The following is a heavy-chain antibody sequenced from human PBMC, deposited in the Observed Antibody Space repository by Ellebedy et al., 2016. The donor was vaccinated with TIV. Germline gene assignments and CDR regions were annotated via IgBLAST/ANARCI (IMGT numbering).Heavy chain of an antibody. Sequence: LSLTCAASGFTFSNAWMSWVRQAPGKGLEWVGRIKSKTDGGTTDYAAPVKGRFTISRDDSKNTLYLQMNSLKTEDTAVYYCTTDYKAVVTAIPYYWGQGTLVTVSS. CDR3: TTDYKAVVTAIPYY. D-gene: IGHD2-21*02. J-gene: IGHJ4*02. CDR1: GFTFSNAW. V-gene: IGHV3-15*01. CDR2: IKSKTDGGTT.